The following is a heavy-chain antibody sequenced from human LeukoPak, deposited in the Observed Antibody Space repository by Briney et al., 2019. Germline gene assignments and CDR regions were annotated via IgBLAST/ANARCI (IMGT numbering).Heavy chain of an antibody. J-gene: IGHJ6*02. CDR1: GFTFNSYV. V-gene: IGHV3-23*01. CDR3: ARGPSHYSYYGLDV. CDR2: ISGSGSTT. Sequence: GGSLRLSCEASGFTFNSYVLSWVRQAPGKGLEWVSSISGSGSTTNYADSAKGRFTISRDNSKNTLYLQMSRLGAEDTAVYYCARGPSHYSYYGLDVWGRGTTGTVSS.